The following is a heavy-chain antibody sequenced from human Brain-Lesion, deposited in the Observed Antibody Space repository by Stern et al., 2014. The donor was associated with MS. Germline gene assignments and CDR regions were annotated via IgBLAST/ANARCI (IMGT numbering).Heavy chain of an antibody. J-gene: IGHJ5*02. CDR3: AGEEDIRYCSGGSCTGNWFDP. D-gene: IGHD2-15*01. CDR2: IYYSGNT. CDR1: GGSVSSTSYA. V-gene: IGHV4-39*01. Sequence: QVQLQESGPGLVKPSETLSLTCTVAGGSVSSTSYAWAWIRQPPGKGLEWIGTIYYSGNTYYSPSLQSRLTISLDPSQNQFSPQLRSVTAADTAVYYCAGEEDIRYCSGGSCTGNWFDPWGQGTLVTVSS.